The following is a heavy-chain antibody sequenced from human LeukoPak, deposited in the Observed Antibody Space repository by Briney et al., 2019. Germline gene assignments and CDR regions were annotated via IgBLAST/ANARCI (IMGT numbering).Heavy chain of an antibody. D-gene: IGHD4-17*01. J-gene: IGHJ6*03. Sequence: SETLSLTCAVYGGSFNGHHWTWIRQAPGKGLEWIGEIKHSGSTNYNTSLKSQVTISVDTSKNHFSLKLSSVAAADTALYYCARGTTVTTFQAGTYYYYYTDVWGKGTTVAVSS. CDR1: GGSFNGHH. CDR3: ARGTTVTTFQAGTYYYYYTDV. V-gene: IGHV4-34*01. CDR2: IKHSGST.